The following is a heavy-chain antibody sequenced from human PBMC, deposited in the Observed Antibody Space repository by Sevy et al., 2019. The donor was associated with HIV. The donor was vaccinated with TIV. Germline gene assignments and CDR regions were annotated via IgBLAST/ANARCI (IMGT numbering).Heavy chain of an antibody. CDR3: ARLELSGSGWYGNGMDV. D-gene: IGHD6-19*01. CDR1: GYTFSSYG. Sequence: VSVKVSCKASGYTFSSYGISWVRQAPGQGLEWMGWISTYNGDTNYAQNLQGRVTMTTDTSTTTAYMELRSLRSDDTAVYYCARLELSGSGWYGNGMDVWGQGTTVTVSS. CDR2: ISTYNGDT. J-gene: IGHJ6*02. V-gene: IGHV1-18*01.